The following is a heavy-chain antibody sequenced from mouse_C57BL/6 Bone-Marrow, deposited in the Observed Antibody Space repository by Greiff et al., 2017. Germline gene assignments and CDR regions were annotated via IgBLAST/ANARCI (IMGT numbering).Heavy chain of an antibody. CDR2: IDPSDSYT. CDR1: GYTFTSYW. Sequence: QVQLQQSGAELVKPGASVKLSCKASGYTFTSYWMQWVKQRPGQGLEWIGEIDPSDSYTNYNQKFKGKATLTVDTSSSTAYMQLSSLTSEDSAVYYCASPPSYDYWYFDVWGTGTTVTVSS. D-gene: IGHD2-3*01. CDR3: ASPPSYDYWYFDV. V-gene: IGHV1-50*01. J-gene: IGHJ1*03.